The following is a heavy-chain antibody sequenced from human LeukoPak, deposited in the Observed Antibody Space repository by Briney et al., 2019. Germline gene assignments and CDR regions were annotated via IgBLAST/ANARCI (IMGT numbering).Heavy chain of an antibody. D-gene: IGHD3-22*01. CDR3: AKSNSGYYDSSGYIRDFDY. CDR1: GFTFSSYA. Sequence: GGSLRLSCAASGFTFSSYAMSWVRQAPGKGLEWVSAISGSGGSTYYADSVKGRFTISRDNSKNTLYLQMNSLRAEDTAVYYCAKSNSGYYDSSGYIRDFDYWGQGTLVTVSS. CDR2: ISGSGGST. J-gene: IGHJ4*02. V-gene: IGHV3-23*01.